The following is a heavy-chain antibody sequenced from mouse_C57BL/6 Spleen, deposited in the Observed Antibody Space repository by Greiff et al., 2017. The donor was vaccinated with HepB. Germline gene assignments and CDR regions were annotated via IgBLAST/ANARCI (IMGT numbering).Heavy chain of an antibody. Sequence: VQLQQSGPELVKPGASVKISCKASGYAFSSSWMNWVKQRPGKGLEWIGRIYPGDGDTNYNGKFKGEATLTADKSSSTAYMQLSSLTSEDSAVYFCARNDYDVGGGLFDYWGQGTTLTVSS. CDR2: IYPGDGDT. CDR3: ARNDYDVGGGLFDY. J-gene: IGHJ2*01. V-gene: IGHV1-82*01. CDR1: GYAFSSSW. D-gene: IGHD2-4*01.